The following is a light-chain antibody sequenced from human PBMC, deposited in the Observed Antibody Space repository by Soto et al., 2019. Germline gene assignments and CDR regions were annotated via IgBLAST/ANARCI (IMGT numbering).Light chain of an antibody. J-gene: IGKJ1*01. CDR1: QGISSY. Sequence: AIRMTQSPSSLSASTGDRVTITCRASQGISSYLAWYQQKPGKAPKLLIYAASTLQSGVPSRFSGSGSGTDFTVTISCLQSEDFATYYCQQYYSYLRTFGQGTKVEIK. V-gene: IGKV1-8*01. CDR3: QQYYSYLRT. CDR2: AAS.